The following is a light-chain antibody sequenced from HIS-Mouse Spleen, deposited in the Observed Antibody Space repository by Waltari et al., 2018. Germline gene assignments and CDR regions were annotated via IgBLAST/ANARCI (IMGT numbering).Light chain of an antibody. Sequence: QSALTQPASVSGSPGQSITISCTGTSSDVGSYNLVSWYQQHPGKAPKLMIYEGSKRPSGVSKRFSGSKSGNTASLTISGRQAEDEADYYCSSYTSSSFNVVFGGGTKLTVL. J-gene: IGLJ2*01. CDR1: SSDVGSYNL. CDR3: SSYTSSSFNVV. CDR2: EGS. V-gene: IGLV2-14*02.